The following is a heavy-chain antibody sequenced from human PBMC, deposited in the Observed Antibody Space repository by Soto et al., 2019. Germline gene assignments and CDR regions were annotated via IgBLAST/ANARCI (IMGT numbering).Heavy chain of an antibody. CDR2: ISSSSSYI. V-gene: IGHV3-21*01. Sequence: PGGSLRLSCAASGFTFSSYSMNWVRQAPGKGLEWVSSISSSSSYIYYADSVKGRFTISRDNAKNSLYLQMNSLRAEDTAVYYCARDRSAVYYYGMDVWGQGTTVTVSS. CDR3: ARDRSAVYYYGMDV. CDR1: GFTFSSYS. J-gene: IGHJ6*02. D-gene: IGHD2-15*01.